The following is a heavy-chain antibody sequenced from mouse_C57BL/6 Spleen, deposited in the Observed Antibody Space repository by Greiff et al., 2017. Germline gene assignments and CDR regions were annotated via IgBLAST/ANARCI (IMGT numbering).Heavy chain of an antibody. J-gene: IGHJ4*01. CDR1: GYTFTSYW. CDR3: ARRYGSSYDAMDY. D-gene: IGHD1-1*01. Sequence: VQLQQPGAELVRPGSSVKLSCKASGYTFTSYWMHWVKQRPIQGLEWIGNIDPSDSETHYNQKFKDKATLTVDKSSSTAYMQLSSLTSEDSAVYYCARRYGSSYDAMDYWGQGTSVTVSS. V-gene: IGHV1-52*01. CDR2: IDPSDSET.